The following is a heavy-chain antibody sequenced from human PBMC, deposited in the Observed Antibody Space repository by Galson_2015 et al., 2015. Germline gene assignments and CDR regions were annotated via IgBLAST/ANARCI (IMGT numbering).Heavy chain of an antibody. J-gene: IGHJ4*02. Sequence: PALVKPTQTLTLTCTFSGFSLSTSGVGVGWIRQPPGKALEWLALIYWDDDKRYSPSLKSRLTISKDTSKNQVVLTMTNMDPVDTATYYCHYHSFQTGTQQNYFDYWGQGTLVTVSS. CDR2: IYWDDDK. D-gene: IGHD1-14*01. CDR3: HYHSFQTGTQQNYFDY. V-gene: IGHV2-5*02. CDR1: GFSLSTSGVG.